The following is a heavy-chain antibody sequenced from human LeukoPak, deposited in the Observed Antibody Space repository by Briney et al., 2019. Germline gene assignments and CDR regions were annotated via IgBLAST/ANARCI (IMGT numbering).Heavy chain of an antibody. D-gene: IGHD5-12*01. Sequence: PGGSLRLSCAASGFTFSSYGMSWVRQAPGKGLEWVSAISGSGGSTYYADSVKGRFTISRDNSKNTLYLQMNSLRAEDTAVYYCAKGHGYSGSGGDAFDIWGQGTMVTVSS. J-gene: IGHJ3*02. CDR2: ISGSGGST. CDR1: GFTFSSYG. CDR3: AKGHGYSGSGGDAFDI. V-gene: IGHV3-23*01.